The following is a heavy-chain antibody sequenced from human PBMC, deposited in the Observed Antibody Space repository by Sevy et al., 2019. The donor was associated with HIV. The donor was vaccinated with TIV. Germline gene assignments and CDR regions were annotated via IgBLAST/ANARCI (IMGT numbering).Heavy chain of an antibody. CDR2: ISYDGSNK. CDR3: ARTEQQLVYYYYYGMDV. V-gene: IGHV3-30-3*01. CDR1: GFTFSSYA. D-gene: IGHD6-13*01. J-gene: IGHJ6*02. Sequence: GGSLRLSCAASGFTFSSYAMHWVRQAPGKGLEWVAVISYDGSNKYYADSVKGRFTISRDNSKNTQYLQMNSLRAEDTAVYYCARTEQQLVYYYYYGMDVWGQGTTVTVSS.